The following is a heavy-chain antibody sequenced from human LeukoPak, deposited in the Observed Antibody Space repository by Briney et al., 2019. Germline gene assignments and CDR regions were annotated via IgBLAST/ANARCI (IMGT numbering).Heavy chain of an antibody. J-gene: IGHJ5*02. V-gene: IGHV1-2*02. D-gene: IGHD2-2*01. CDR2: INPNSGGT. CDR3: ARGRIVVVPAAINRADP. CDR1: GYTFTGYY. Sequence: ASVKVSCKASGYTFTGYYMHWVRQAPGQGLEWMGWINPNSGGTNYAQKFQGRVTMTRDTSISTAYMELSRLRSDDTAVYYCARGRIVVVPAAINRADPWGQGTLVTVSS.